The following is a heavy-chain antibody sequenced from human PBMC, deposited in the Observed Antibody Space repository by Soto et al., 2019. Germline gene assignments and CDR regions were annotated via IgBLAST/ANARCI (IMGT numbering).Heavy chain of an antibody. CDR3: AAEECTGGGFDVRNAFDS. J-gene: IGHJ3*02. CDR1: GFTFTNAW. D-gene: IGHD2-8*02. Sequence: EVQLVESGGGLVKPGGSLRLSCAASGFTFTNAWMSWVRRAPGKGLEWVGHIKSKSHGGTTDYAAPVKSRCTISRDDAKNTMYLQMDRVKTEYTAVYYCAAEECTGGGFDVRNAFDSWGQGAMVIVTS. V-gene: IGHV3-15*01. CDR2: IKSKSHGGTT.